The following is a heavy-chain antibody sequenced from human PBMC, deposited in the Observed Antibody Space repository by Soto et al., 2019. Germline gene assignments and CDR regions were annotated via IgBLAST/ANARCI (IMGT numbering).Heavy chain of an antibody. V-gene: IGHV3-49*03. Sequence: GGSLRLSCTASGFTFGDYAMSWFRQAPGKGLEWVGFIRSKAYGGTTEYAASVKGRFTISRDDSKSIAYLQMNSLKTEDTAVYYCTRVRDSSGYYRHDAFDIWGQGTMVTVSS. CDR2: IRSKAYGGTT. D-gene: IGHD3-22*01. CDR3: TRVRDSSGYYRHDAFDI. CDR1: GFTFGDYA. J-gene: IGHJ3*02.